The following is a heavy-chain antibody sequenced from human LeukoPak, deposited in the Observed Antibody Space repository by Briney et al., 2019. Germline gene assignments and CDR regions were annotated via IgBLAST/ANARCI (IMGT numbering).Heavy chain of an antibody. CDR3: ARRQDSSGWYGYYYYGMDV. J-gene: IGHJ6*02. CDR2: ISSSGSTI. V-gene: IGHV3-48*03. Sequence: PGGSLRLSCAASGFTFSSYEMNWVRQAPGKGLEWVSYISSSGSTIYYADSVKGRFTISRDNAKNSLYLQMNSLRAEDTAVYYCARRQDSSGWYGYYYYGMDVWGQGTTVTVSS. D-gene: IGHD6-19*01. CDR1: GFTFSSYE.